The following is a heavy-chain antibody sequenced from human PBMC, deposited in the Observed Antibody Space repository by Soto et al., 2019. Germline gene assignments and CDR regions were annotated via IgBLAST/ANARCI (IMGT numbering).Heavy chain of an antibody. V-gene: IGHV1-69*02. D-gene: IGHD3-9*01. Sequence: GASVKVSCKASGGTLSSYTISWVRQAPGQGLEWMGRIIPILGIANYAQKFQGRVTITADKSTSTAYMELSSLRSEDTAVYYCAGGDVLRYFDWLSAPETDAFDIWGQGTMVTVSS. J-gene: IGHJ3*02. CDR2: IIPILGIA. CDR1: GGTLSSYT. CDR3: AGGDVLRYFDWLSAPETDAFDI.